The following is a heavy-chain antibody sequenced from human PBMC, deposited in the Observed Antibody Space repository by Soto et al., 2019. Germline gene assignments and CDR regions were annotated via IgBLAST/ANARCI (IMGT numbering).Heavy chain of an antibody. J-gene: IGHJ3*02. V-gene: IGHV4-34*01. D-gene: IGHD1-1*01. CDR1: GGSVSGANYY. CDR3: ARVERGTATTVVDAFDI. CDR2: MSHSGGT. Sequence: QVQLQQWGAGLLKPSETLSLTCAVYGGSVSGANYYWSWIRQPPGKGLEWIGEMSHSGGTHFNPSLKIRVTLSVDTSTNQFSLKMSSVTAADTALYYCARVERGTATTVVDAFDIWGPGTMVTVSS.